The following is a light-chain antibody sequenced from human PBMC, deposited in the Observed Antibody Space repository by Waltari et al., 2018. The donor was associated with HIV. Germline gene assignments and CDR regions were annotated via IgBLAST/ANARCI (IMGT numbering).Light chain of an antibody. Sequence: DIQMTQSPSSLSASLGDRVIITCQASQGITNYLNWYQQKPGKAPKLLIYRASSLERGVPSRFSGSGSGTYFTFTISSLQHEDIATYYCQQSDNIPLTFGGGTRVEIK. V-gene: IGKV1-33*01. J-gene: IGKJ4*01. CDR2: RAS. CDR1: QGITNY. CDR3: QQSDNIPLT.